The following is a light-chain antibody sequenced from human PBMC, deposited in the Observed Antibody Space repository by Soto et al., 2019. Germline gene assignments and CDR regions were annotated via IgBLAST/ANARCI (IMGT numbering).Light chain of an antibody. V-gene: IGKV3-15*01. CDR2: GAS. CDR1: QSVASSH. J-gene: IGKJ1*01. CDR3: QQYNNWWT. Sequence: EIVLTQSPGTLSLSPGERATLSCRASQSVASSHLAWYQQKPGQAPRLLIYGASTRATGIPARFTGSGSGTEFTLTISSLQFDDSAVYYCQQYNNWWTFGQGTKVDIK.